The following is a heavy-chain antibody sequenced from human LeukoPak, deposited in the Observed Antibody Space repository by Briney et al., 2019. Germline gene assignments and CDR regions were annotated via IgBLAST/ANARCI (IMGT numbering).Heavy chain of an antibody. D-gene: IGHD5-18*01. CDR3: ARRTKHGGYSYGYSDAFDI. Sequence: SETLSLTCAVYDGSFSGYYWSWIRQPPGKGLEWIGEINHSGSTNYNPSLKSRVTISVDTSKNQFSLKLSSVTAADTAVYYCARRTKHGGYSYGYSDAFDIWGQGTMLTVSS. CDR1: DGSFSGYY. CDR2: INHSGST. J-gene: IGHJ3*02. V-gene: IGHV4-34*01.